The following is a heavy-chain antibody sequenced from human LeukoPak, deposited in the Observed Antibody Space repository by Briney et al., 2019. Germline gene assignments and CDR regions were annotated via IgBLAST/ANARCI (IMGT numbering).Heavy chain of an antibody. V-gene: IGHV3-30*04. CDR1: GFTFSSYA. CDR3: ARRQKLACDY. D-gene: IGHD6-13*01. J-gene: IGHJ4*02. CDR2: ISYDGSNK. Sequence: GGSLKLSCAASGFTFSSYAMHWVRQAPGKGLEWVAVISYDGSNKYYADSVKGRFTIFRDNSKNTLYLQMNSLRAEDTAVYYCARRQKLACDYWGQGTLVTVSS.